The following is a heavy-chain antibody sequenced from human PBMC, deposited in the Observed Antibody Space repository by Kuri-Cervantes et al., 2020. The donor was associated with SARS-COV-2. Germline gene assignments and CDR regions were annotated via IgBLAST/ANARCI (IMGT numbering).Heavy chain of an antibody. CDR1: GGSFSGYY. CDR3: ARWGDYYGSETAWFAP. CDR2: INHSGST. D-gene: IGHD3-10*01. J-gene: IGHJ5*01. V-gene: IGHV4-34*01. Sequence: SETLSLTCAVYGGSFSGYYWSWIRQPPGKGLEWIGEINHSGSTNYNPSLKSRVTISVDTSKNQFSLKLSSVTAADTAVYYCARWGDYYGSETAWFAPWGQGNPV.